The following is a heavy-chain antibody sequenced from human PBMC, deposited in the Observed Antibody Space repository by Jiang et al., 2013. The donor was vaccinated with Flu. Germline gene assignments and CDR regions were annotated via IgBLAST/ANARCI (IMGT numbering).Heavy chain of an antibody. D-gene: IGHD6-19*01. CDR2: VYSSGRT. J-gene: IGHJ4*02. V-gene: IGHV4-59*01. Sequence: LLKPSETLSLTCTVSGASINSYYWSWIRQPPGKGLDWIGYVYSSGRTNYNPSLKGRVTISVDTSKTQLSLKLSSVTAADTAVYYCARGFNSGWYGLDYWGQGTLVTVSS. CDR3: ARGFNSGWYGLDY. CDR1: GASINSYY.